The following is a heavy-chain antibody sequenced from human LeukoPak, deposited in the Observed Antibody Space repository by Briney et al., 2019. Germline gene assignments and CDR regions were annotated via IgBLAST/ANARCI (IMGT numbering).Heavy chain of an antibody. D-gene: IGHD3-10*01. CDR2: INPGNGDT. J-gene: IGHJ5*02. CDR1: GYSFTSQD. V-gene: IGHV1-3*03. CDR3: ARGYRGSYHPA. Sequence: ASVKVSCKTSGYSFTSQDMHWVRQAPGQSLEWMGCINPGNGDTKYSQEFQGRVTITRDTSATTAYMELSSLRSEDTAVYYCARGYRGSYHPAWGQGTRVTVSS.